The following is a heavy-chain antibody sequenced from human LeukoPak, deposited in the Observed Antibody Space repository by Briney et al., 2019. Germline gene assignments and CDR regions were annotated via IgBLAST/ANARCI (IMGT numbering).Heavy chain of an antibody. Sequence: SETLSLTCAVYGGSFSGYYWSWIRQPPGRGLEWIGYIYYSGSTNYNPSLKSRVTISVDTSKNQFSLKLSSVTAADTAVYYCARGSYYNVFENWFDPWGQGTLVTVSS. V-gene: IGHV4-59*01. J-gene: IGHJ5*02. CDR2: IYYSGST. CDR1: GGSFSGYY. D-gene: IGHD3-10*01. CDR3: ARGSYYNVFENWFDP.